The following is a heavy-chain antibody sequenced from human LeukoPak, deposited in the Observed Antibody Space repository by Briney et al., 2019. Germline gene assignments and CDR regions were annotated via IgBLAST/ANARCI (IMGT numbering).Heavy chain of an antibody. CDR2: ISSTSSDI. CDR1: GFAFETYT. Sequence: GGSLRLSCVASGFAFETYTMNWVRQAPGKGLEWVSFISSTSSDINYADSVRDRFTISRDNAKNSLFLQMDSLRAEDTAVYYCAKGLFSGYDKYLDSWGQGTLVTVSS. D-gene: IGHD5-12*01. J-gene: IGHJ4*02. V-gene: IGHV3-21*04. CDR3: AKGLFSGYDKYLDS.